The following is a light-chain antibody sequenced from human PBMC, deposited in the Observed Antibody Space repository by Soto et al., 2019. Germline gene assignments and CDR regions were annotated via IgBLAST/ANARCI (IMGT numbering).Light chain of an antibody. V-gene: IGKV3-20*01. J-gene: IGKJ2*01. CDR3: QQYGSSSYT. Sequence: EIVLTQSPGTLSLSPGERATLSCRASQRVSSSYLAWYQQKPGQAPRLLIYGASSRATGTPDRFSGSGSGTDFALTISRLEPEDFAVYYCQQYGSSSYTFGQGTKLEIK. CDR1: QRVSSSY. CDR2: GAS.